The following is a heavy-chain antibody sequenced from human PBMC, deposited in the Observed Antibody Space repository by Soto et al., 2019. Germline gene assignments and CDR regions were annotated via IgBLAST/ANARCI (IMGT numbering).Heavy chain of an antibody. CDR2: ISGSGGST. CDR1: GFTFSSYA. CDR3: AKGVYGGDDYYYYMDV. Sequence: GSLRLSCAASGFTFSSYAMSWVRQAPGKGLEWVSAISGSGGSTYYADSVKGRFTISRDNSKNTLYLQMNSLRAEDTAVYYCAKGVYGGDDYYYYMDVWGQGTTVTVSS. D-gene: IGHD4-17*01. V-gene: IGHV3-23*01. J-gene: IGHJ6*03.